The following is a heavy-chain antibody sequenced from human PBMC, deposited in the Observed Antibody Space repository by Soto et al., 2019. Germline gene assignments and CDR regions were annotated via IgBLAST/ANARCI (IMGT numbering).Heavy chain of an antibody. CDR3: ARGAMAKFDY. J-gene: IGHJ4*02. D-gene: IGHD5-18*01. Sequence: SVKVSCKASGGTFGSHGVAWVRQAPGQGLEWMGGFIAMLGTPTYAKKVQGRATITADESLTSSYLELRSLRSEDTAVYFCARGAMAKFDYWGQGTLVTVSS. CDR1: GGTFGSHG. CDR2: FIAMLGTP. V-gene: IGHV1-69*13.